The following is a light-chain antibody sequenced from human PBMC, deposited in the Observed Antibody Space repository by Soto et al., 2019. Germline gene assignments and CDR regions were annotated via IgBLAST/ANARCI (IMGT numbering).Light chain of an antibody. Sequence: QSALTQPASVSGSPGQSITISCTGTSSDVGGYNYVSWYQQHPGKAPKLMIYDVSNRPSGVSNRFSGSKSGNTASLTISRLQAEDEADYYCSSYTSSSTLGIFGTGTKVTVL. CDR1: SSDVGGYNY. V-gene: IGLV2-14*01. J-gene: IGLJ1*01. CDR3: SSYTSSSTLGI. CDR2: DVS.